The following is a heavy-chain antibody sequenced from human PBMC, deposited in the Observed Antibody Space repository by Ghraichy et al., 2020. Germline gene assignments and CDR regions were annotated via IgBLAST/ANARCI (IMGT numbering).Heavy chain of an antibody. Sequence: ASVKVSCKASGYTFTSYGISWVRQAPGQGLEWMGWISAYNVNTNYAQKLQGRVTMTTDTSTSTAYMELRSLRSDDTAVYYCARSPLSLWYDFWSGYYTGNWFDPWGQGTLVTVSS. J-gene: IGHJ5*02. V-gene: IGHV1-18*01. D-gene: IGHD3-3*01. CDR2: ISAYNVNT. CDR3: ARSPLSLWYDFWSGYYTGNWFDP. CDR1: GYTFTSYG.